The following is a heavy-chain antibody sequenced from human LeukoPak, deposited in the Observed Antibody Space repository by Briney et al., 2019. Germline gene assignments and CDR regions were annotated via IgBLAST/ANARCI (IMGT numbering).Heavy chain of an antibody. Sequence: KPSQTLSLTCTVSGGSISSGSYYWSWIRQPAGKGLEWIGRIYTSGSTNYNPSLKSRVTISVDTSKNQFSLKLSSVTAADTAVYYCARRRHSSSSVDPWGQGTLVTVSS. V-gene: IGHV4-61*02. J-gene: IGHJ5*02. CDR3: ARRRHSSSSVDP. CDR2: IYTSGST. CDR1: GGSISSGSYY. D-gene: IGHD6-6*01.